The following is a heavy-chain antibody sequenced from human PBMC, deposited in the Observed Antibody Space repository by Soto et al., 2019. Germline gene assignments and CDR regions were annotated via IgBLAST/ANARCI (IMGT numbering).Heavy chain of an antibody. CDR2: TYHSGTT. J-gene: IGHJ5*02. D-gene: IGHD6-13*01. CDR1: GDSINNSHW. CDR3: AREVNSSPARGPNWFDP. Sequence: QVQLQESGPGLVQPSGTLSLTCAVSGDSINNSHWWSWVRQTPGKGLEWIGETYHSGTTNCNPSLKTRVTISIDKSKNQFSLKMHSVTAADTAVYYCAREVNSSPARGPNWFDPWGQGTLVTVSS. V-gene: IGHV4-4*02.